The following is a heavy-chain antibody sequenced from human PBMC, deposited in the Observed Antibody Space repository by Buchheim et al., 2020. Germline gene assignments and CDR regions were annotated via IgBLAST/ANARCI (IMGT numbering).Heavy chain of an antibody. Sequence: EVQLLESGGGLVQPGGSLRLSCAASGFTFSSYAMSWVRQAPGKGLEWVSAISVSGGSTYYADSVTGRFTISRDNSKNTLYLKMNSLRAEDTAVYYCAKGSRLIAWELLYSDYWGQGTL. CDR1: GFTFSSYA. D-gene: IGHD1-26*01. CDR2: ISVSGGST. CDR3: AKGSRLIAWELLYSDY. J-gene: IGHJ4*02. V-gene: IGHV3-23*01.